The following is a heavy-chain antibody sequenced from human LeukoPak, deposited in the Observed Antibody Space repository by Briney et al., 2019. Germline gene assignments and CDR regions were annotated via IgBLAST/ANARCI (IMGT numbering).Heavy chain of an antibody. CDR3: ARGTVTAPDY. D-gene: IGHD2-21*02. CDR2: IYSGGNT. J-gene: IGHJ4*02. V-gene: IGHV3-53*01. CDR1: GFSFSNTY. Sequence: GGSLRLSCAASGFSFSNTYMSWVRQAPGKGLEWVSIIYSGGNTYYSDSVKGRFTISRDKSKNTLYLQMNRLRPEDTAVYYCARGTVTAPDYWGQGTLVTVSS.